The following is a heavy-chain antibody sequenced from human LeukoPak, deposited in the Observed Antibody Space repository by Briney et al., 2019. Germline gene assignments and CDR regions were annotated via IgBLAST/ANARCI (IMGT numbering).Heavy chain of an antibody. CDR3: ARDTVDYGGNAGHAFDI. D-gene: IGHD4-23*01. CDR1: GFTFGSYW. J-gene: IGHJ3*02. CDR2: IKHDGSEK. V-gene: IGHV3-7*01. Sequence: GGSLRLSCAASGFTFGSYWMTWVRRAPVKGLEWVANIKHDGSEKYYVDSVKGRFAISRDNAKNSLYMQMSSLRAEDTALYYCARDTVDYGGNAGHAFDIWGPGTMVTVSS.